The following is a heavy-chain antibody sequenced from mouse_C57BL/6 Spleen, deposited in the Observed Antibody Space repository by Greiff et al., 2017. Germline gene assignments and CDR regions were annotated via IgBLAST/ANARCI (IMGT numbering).Heavy chain of an antibody. V-gene: IGHV5-17*01. Sequence: EVQLVESGGGLVKPGGSLKLSCAASGFTFSDYGMHWVRQAPEKGLEWVAYISSGSSTIYYADTVKGRFTISRDNAKNTLFLQMTSLRSEDTAMYYCASRDYGSSHWYFDVWGTGTTATVSS. CDR1: GFTFSDYG. D-gene: IGHD1-1*01. CDR3: ASRDYGSSHWYFDV. J-gene: IGHJ1*03. CDR2: ISSGSSTI.